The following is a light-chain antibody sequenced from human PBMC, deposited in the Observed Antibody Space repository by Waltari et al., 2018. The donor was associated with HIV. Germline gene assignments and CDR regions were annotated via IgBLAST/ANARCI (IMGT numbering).Light chain of an antibody. CDR3: HQYYSTPYS. Sequence: DIVMTQSPDSLAVSLGERATINCKSSQSVLYSSNNKNYLAWYQQKPGQPPKLLLYWASTRESGVPDRFSGSGSGTDFPLTISSLQAEDAAVSSCHQYYSTPYSFGQGTKLEIK. CDR2: WAS. CDR1: QSVLYSSNNKNY. J-gene: IGKJ2*03. V-gene: IGKV4-1*01.